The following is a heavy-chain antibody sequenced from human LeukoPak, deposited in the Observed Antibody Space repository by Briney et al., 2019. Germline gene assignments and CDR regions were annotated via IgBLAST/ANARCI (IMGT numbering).Heavy chain of an antibody. CDR2: VNLQGST. J-gene: IGHJ4*02. CDR3: AREGGPYRPLDY. Sequence: SETLSLTCGVSGGSISNTIWWTWVRQPPGEGLEWIGEVNLQGSTNYNPSLKSRVAISVDKSENHISLKLTSVTAADTAVYYCAREGGPYRPLDYSGQGTLVTVAS. CDR1: GGSISNTIW. V-gene: IGHV4-4*02.